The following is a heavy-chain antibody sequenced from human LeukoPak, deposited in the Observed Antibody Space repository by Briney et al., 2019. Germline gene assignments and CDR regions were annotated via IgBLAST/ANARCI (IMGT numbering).Heavy chain of an antibody. CDR1: GYTFTGYY. V-gene: IGHV1-2*02. D-gene: IGHD3-10*01. Sequence: ASVKVSCKASGYTFTGYYLHWVRQAPGQGLEGMGWINPDSGDTNYLQKFQGRVTMTRDTSISTAYMELSRLSSDDTAVYYCTRDLLGGSGTFDPWGQGTLVTVSS. J-gene: IGHJ5*02. CDR2: INPDSGDT. CDR3: TRDLLGGSGTFDP.